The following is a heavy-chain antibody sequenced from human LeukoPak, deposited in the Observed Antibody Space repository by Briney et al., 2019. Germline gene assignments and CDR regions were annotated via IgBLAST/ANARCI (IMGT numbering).Heavy chain of an antibody. CDR2: INHSGST. V-gene: IGHV4-34*01. Sequence: SETLSLTCAVYGGTFSGYYWSWIRQPPGKGLEWIGEINHSGSTNYNPSLKSRVTISVDTSKNQFSLKLSSVTAADTAVYYCARGPLPPNDILPAPPPLDYWARGPLFPVSS. CDR3: ARGPLPPNDILPAPPPLDY. CDR1: GGTFSGYY. D-gene: IGHD3-9*01. J-gene: IGHJ4*02.